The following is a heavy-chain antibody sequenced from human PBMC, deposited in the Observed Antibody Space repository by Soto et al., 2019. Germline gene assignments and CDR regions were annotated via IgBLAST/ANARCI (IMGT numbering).Heavy chain of an antibody. CDR2: LNHSGST. CDR3: ARGGVRGVIIWDEAFNYYYGMDV. V-gene: IGHV4-34*01. Sequence: SETLSLTCAVYGGSFSGYYWSWIRQPPGKGLEWIGELNHSGSTNYNPSLKSRDTISVDTSKNQFSLKLSSVTAADTAVYYCARGGVRGVIIWDEAFNYYYGMDVWGQGTTVTVSS. J-gene: IGHJ6*02. CDR1: GGSFSGYY. D-gene: IGHD3-10*01.